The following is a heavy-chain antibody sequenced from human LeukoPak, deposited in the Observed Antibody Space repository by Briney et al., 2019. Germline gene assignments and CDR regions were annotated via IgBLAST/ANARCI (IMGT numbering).Heavy chain of an antibody. D-gene: IGHD2-8*02. CDR2: IIPILGIA. V-gene: IGHV1-69*02. CDR1: GGTFSSYT. J-gene: IGHJ3*02. CDR3: ARVPWAGGAFDI. Sequence: EASVKVSCKASGGTFSSYTISWVRQAPGQGLEWIGRIIPILGIANYAQKFQGRVTITADKSTSTAYMELSSLRSEDTAVYYCARVPWAGGAFDIWGQETMVTVSS.